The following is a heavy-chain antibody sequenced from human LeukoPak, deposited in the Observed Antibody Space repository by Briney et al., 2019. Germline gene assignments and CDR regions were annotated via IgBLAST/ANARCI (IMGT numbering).Heavy chain of an antibody. CDR3: AKKRIAAAGKTDFDY. CDR2: ISGSGSIT. CDR1: GFTFSSYA. J-gene: IGHJ4*02. V-gene: IGHV3-23*01. D-gene: IGHD6-13*01. Sequence: PGGSLRLSCAASGFTFSSYAVSWVRQAPGKGLEWVSLISGSGSITYYADSVKGRFTVSRDNSKNTVFLQMNSLRAEDTAVYYCAKKRIAAAGKTDFDYWGQGTLVTVSS.